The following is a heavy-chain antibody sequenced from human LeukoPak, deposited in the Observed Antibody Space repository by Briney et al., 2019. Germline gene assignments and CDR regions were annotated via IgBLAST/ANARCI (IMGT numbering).Heavy chain of an antibody. CDR1: GGSISSSTYY. Sequence: SETLSLTCTVSGGSISSSTYYWGWIRQPPGKGLEWIGSIYYSGSTYYNPSLKSRVTISVDTSKNQFSLKLSSVTAADTAMYYCARQTSVVVPTAPGLSLNWFDPWGQGPLVTVSS. CDR3: ARQTSVVVPTAPGLSLNWFDP. CDR2: IYYSGST. D-gene: IGHD2-2*01. V-gene: IGHV4-39*01. J-gene: IGHJ5*02.